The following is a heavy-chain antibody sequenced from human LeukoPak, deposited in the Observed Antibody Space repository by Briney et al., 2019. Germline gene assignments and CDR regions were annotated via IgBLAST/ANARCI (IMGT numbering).Heavy chain of an antibody. D-gene: IGHD3-22*01. V-gene: IGHV3-21*01. CDR2: ISSSSSYI. Sequence: GGSLRLSCAASGFTFNTYTMNWVRQAPGKGLEWVSSISSSSSYIYYADSVKGRFTISRDNAKNSLYLQMNSLRAEDTAVYYCARNYYDSSGYLLPDYWGQGTLVTVSS. CDR1: GFTFNTYT. CDR3: ARNYYDSSGYLLPDY. J-gene: IGHJ4*02.